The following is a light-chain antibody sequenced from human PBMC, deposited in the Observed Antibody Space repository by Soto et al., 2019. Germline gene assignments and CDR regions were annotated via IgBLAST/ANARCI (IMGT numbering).Light chain of an antibody. Sequence: DIQLTQSPSFLSASVGDRVTITCRASQGISSYLACYQQKPGKAPKLLIYAASTLQSGVPSRFSGSGSETEFTLTINSLQPEDFATYYCQQLNSFPITFGQGTRLEIK. V-gene: IGKV1-9*01. CDR1: QGISSY. J-gene: IGKJ5*01. CDR2: AAS. CDR3: QQLNSFPIT.